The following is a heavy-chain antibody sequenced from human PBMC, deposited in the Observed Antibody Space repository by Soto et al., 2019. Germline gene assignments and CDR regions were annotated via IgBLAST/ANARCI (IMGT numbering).Heavy chain of an antibody. CDR1: GFTFSSYV. D-gene: IGHD1-1*01. J-gene: IGHJ4*02. V-gene: IGHV3-23*01. CDR3: ARSPSYANGFDY. Sequence: GGSLRLSCAVSGFTFSSYVMSWVRQAPGKGLEWVSAISGSGGSTYYADSVKGRFTISRDNSKNTLYLQMNSLRDEDTAIYYCARSPSYANGFDYWGQGTLVTVSS. CDR2: ISGSGGST.